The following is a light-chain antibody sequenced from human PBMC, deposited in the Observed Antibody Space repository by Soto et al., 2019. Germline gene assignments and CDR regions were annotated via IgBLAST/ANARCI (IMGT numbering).Light chain of an antibody. CDR2: DPS. Sequence: DIQMTQSPSPLSASIGDRVTITCRASQSIDNWLAWYQQKPGKAPHLLIYDPSRLETGVPSRFSGSGSGTEFTLTISSLQADDFATYFCQHYNGYPYTFGPGTKLEIK. J-gene: IGKJ2*01. CDR1: QSIDNW. CDR3: QHYNGYPYT. V-gene: IGKV1-5*01.